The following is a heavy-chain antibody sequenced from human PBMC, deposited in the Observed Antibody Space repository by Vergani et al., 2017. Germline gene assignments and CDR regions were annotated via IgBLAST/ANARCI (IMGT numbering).Heavy chain of an antibody. CDR2: ISGSGVSA. J-gene: IGHJ4*02. V-gene: IGHV3-23*01. Sequence: EVQLLESGGGLVQPGGSLRLTCAASEFTFSNYAMNWVRQAPGKGLEWVSGISGSGVSAYYTDSVKGRFTISRDNAKNMLFLQMKNLRTEVTAIYYCSKQYFVSGNYLFDYWCQGTLVIVSS. CDR1: EFTFSNYA. D-gene: IGHD3-10*01. CDR3: SKQYFVSGNYLFDY.